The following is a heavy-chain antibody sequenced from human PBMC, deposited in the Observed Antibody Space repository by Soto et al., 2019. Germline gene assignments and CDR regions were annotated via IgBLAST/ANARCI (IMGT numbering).Heavy chain of an antibody. V-gene: IGHV4-34*01. D-gene: IGHD3-9*01. Sequence: SETLSLTCAVYGGSFSGYYWSWIRQPPGKGLEWIGEINHSGSTNYNPSLKSRVTISVDRSKNQFSLKLSSVTAADTAVYYCARGILPNYDILTGYPYNWFDPWGQGTLVTVSS. CDR2: INHSGST. CDR3: ARGILPNYDILTGYPYNWFDP. CDR1: GGSFSGYY. J-gene: IGHJ5*02.